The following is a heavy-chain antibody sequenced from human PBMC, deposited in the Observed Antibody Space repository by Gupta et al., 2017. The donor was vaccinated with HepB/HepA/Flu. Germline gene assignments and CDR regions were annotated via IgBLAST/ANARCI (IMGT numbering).Heavy chain of an antibody. CDR1: GFTFSNAW. D-gene: IGHD3-3*01. CDR3: TTDGEPYDFWSDDGGY. J-gene: IGHJ4*02. CDR2: IKSKTDGGTT. Sequence: EVQLVESGGGLVKPGGSLRLSCAASGFTFSNAWMSWVRQAPGKGLEWVGRIKSKTDGGTTDYAAPVKGRFTISRDDSKNTLYLQMNSLKTEDTAVYYCTTDGEPYDFWSDDGGYWGQGTLVTVSS. V-gene: IGHV3-15*01.